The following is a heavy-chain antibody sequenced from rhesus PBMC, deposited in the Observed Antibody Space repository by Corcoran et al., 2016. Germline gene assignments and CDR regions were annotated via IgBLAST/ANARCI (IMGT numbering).Heavy chain of an antibody. V-gene: IGHV4S12*01. CDR3: ARAPREYSSSPYGLDS. D-gene: IGHD6-43*01. Sequence: QVQLQESGPGVVKPSETLSLTCAVSGGSIRGYYYWRWLRPPPGKGLAWIGSIYSNSESTNYNPSLKSRVTISKDTSKNQFSLKLSSVTATDTAVYYCARAPREYSSSPYGLDSWGQGVVVTVSS. J-gene: IGHJ6*01. CDR2: IYSNSEST. CDR1: GGSIRGYYY.